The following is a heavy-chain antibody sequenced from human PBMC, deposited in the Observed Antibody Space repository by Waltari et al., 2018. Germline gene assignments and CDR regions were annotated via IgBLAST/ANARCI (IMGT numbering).Heavy chain of an antibody. CDR1: GGSISSYY. J-gene: IGHJ4*02. Sequence: QVQLQESGPGLVKPSETLSLTCTVSGGSISSYYWSWIRQPPGKGLEWLGYIYYGGSTNYNPSLKSRVTISVDTSKNQFSLKLSSVTAADTAVYYCAREGGYSGYDFKDWGQGTLVTVSS. CDR2: IYYGGST. CDR3: AREGGYSGYDFKD. V-gene: IGHV4-59*01. D-gene: IGHD5-12*01.